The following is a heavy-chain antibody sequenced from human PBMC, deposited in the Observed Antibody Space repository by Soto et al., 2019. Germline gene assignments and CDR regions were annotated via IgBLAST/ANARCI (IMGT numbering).Heavy chain of an antibody. CDR1: GYTFTSYD. Sequence: QVQLVQSGAEVKKSGASVKVSCKASGYTFTSYDINWVRQAAGQGLEWMGWMNPNSGNTDYAQKFQGRITMTRNTSITTAYMELSSLVCEDPAVYYCARARPLRNCSAPWGQGPLVPVS. V-gene: IGHV1-8*01. CDR3: ARARPLRNCSAP. CDR2: MNPNSGNT. D-gene: IGHD2-15*01. J-gene: IGHJ5*02.